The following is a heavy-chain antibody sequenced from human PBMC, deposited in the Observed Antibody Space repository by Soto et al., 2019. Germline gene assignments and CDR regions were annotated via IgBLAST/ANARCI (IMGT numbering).Heavy chain of an antibody. CDR2: ISAYNGNT. V-gene: IGHV1-18*01. CDR3: ARVPYGGSYWREFDY. J-gene: IGHJ4*02. D-gene: IGHD1-26*01. Sequence: ASVKVSCKASGYTFTSYGISWVRQAPGQGLEWMGWISAYNGNTNYAQKLQGRVTMTTDNAKNSLYLQMNSLRADDTAVYYCARVPYGGSYWREFDYWGQGTLVTVSS. CDR1: GYTFTSYG.